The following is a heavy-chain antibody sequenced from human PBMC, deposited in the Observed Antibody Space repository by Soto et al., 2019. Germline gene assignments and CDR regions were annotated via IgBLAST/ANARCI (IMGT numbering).Heavy chain of an antibody. Sequence: SETLSLTCTVSGGSISSYYWSWIRQPPGKGLEWIGYIYYSGSTNYNPSLKSRVTISVDTSKNQFSLKLSSVTAADTAVYYCARDYFSGEDTVVFDPWGQGTLVTVSS. CDR3: ARDYFSGEDTVVFDP. V-gene: IGHV4-59*01. CDR2: IYYSGST. J-gene: IGHJ5*02. D-gene: IGHD1-26*01. CDR1: GGSISSYY.